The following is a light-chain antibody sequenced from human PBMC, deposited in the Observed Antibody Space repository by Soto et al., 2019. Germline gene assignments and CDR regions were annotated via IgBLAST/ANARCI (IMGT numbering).Light chain of an antibody. J-gene: IGKJ1*01. CDR2: GAS. Sequence: ETVMTQSPATLSVSPGEKATLSCRASQSVTSYLAWYQQTPGQAPRLLIQGASARATDVPARFSGSGSGTEFTLTISSLQSEDFAVYYCQQYSNWPWTFGQGTKVEI. CDR1: QSVTSY. CDR3: QQYSNWPWT. V-gene: IGKV3-15*01.